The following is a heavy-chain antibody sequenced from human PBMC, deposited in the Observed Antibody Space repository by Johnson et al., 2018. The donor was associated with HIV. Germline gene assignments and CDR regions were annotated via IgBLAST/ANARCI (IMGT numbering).Heavy chain of an antibody. J-gene: IGHJ3*02. CDR3: AKKRGYDSSGHDAFDI. V-gene: IGHV3-9*01. D-gene: IGHD3-22*01. CDR2: ISWNSGSI. CDR1: GFTFDDYA. Sequence: EVQVVESGGGLVQPGRSLRLSCAASGFTFDDYAMHWVRQAPGKGLEWVSGISWNSGSIGYADSVKGRFTISRDNAKNSLYLQMNSLRAEDTALYYCAKKRGYDSSGHDAFDIWGQGTMVTVSS.